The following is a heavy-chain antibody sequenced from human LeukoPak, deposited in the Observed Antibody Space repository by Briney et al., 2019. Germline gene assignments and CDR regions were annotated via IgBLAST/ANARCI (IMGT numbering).Heavy chain of an antibody. CDR2: ISYDGSNK. CDR3: ARDLRVTMIVVVITTSYAFDI. Sequence: GGSLRLSCAASGSTFSSYAMHWVRQAPGKGLEWVAGISYDGSNKYYADSVKGRFTISRDNSKNTLYLQMNSLRAEDTAVYYCARDLRVTMIVVVITTSYAFDIWGQGTMVTVSS. D-gene: IGHD3-22*01. V-gene: IGHV3-30-3*01. J-gene: IGHJ3*02. CDR1: GSTFSSYA.